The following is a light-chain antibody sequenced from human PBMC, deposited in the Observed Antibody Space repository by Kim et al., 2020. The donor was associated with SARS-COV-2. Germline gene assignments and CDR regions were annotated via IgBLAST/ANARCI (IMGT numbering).Light chain of an antibody. Sequence: QSALTQPASVSGSPGQSITISCTGTSSDVGGYNYVSWYQQHPGKAPKLMIYDVSNRPSGVSNRFSGSKSGNTASLTISGLQADDEADYYCSSYTSSSTLEFGGGNQLTVL. V-gene: IGLV2-14*03. CDR3: SSYTSSSTLE. CDR2: DVS. J-gene: IGLJ2*01. CDR1: SSDVGGYNY.